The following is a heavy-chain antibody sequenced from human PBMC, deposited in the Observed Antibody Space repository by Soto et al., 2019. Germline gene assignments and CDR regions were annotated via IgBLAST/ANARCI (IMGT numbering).Heavy chain of an antibody. CDR2: IYHSGST. V-gene: IGHV4-30-2*01. Sequence: QLQLQESGSGLVKPSQTLSLTCAVSGGSISSGGYSWSWIRQPPGKGLEWIGYIYHSGSTYYNPSLKSRVTISVXXSKNQFSLKLSSVTAADTAVYYCARDYGGNTGTCWGQGTLVTVSS. D-gene: IGHD4-17*01. CDR3: ARDYGGNTGTC. CDR1: GGSISSGGYS. J-gene: IGHJ4*02.